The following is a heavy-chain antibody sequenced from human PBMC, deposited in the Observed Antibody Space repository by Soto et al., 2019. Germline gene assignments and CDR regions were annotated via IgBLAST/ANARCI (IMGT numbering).Heavy chain of an antibody. Sequence: QVHLVQSGAEVRKPGASVKVSCKASGYTFSSYALHWVRQAPGQRLEWMGWINAGYGNTKSSQKFQDRVTISRDTSASTAYMELTSLRSEDTAVYYCGRDTGDGTFDFWGQGTLVTVSS. D-gene: IGHD7-27*01. CDR2: INAGYGNT. CDR3: GRDTGDGTFDF. V-gene: IGHV1-3*01. CDR1: GYTFSSYA. J-gene: IGHJ4*02.